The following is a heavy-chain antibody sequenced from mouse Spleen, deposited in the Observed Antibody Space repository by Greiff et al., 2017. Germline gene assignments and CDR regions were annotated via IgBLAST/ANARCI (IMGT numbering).Heavy chain of an antibody. D-gene: IGHD1-1*01. CDR3: ATTVYAMDY. CDR2: IYPRSGNT. Sequence: QVQLKESGAELARPGASVKLSCKASGYTFTSYGISWVKQRTGQGLEWIGEIYPRSGNTYYNEKFKGKATLTADKSSSTAYMELRSLTSEDSAVYFCATTVYAMDYWGQGTSVTVSS. V-gene: IGHV1-81*01. CDR1: GYTFTSYG. J-gene: IGHJ4*01.